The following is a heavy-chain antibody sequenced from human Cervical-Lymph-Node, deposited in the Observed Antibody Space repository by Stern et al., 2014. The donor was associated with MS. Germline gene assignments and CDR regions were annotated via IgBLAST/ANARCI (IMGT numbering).Heavy chain of an antibody. CDR2: VYYSGAT. V-gene: IGHV4-39*01. D-gene: IGHD2-8*02. J-gene: IGHJ4*02. Sequence: QLQLQESGPGLVKPSETLSLTCAVSGDSISSYTHYWAWIRQPPGKGLEWIGSVYYSGATYYNPSLKSPVPIPVATSKNHFSLGLTSVTAADTAVYYCAKHACTGAACPFDLWGQGTLVTVSS. CDR3: AKHACTGAACPFDL. CDR1: GDSISSYTHY.